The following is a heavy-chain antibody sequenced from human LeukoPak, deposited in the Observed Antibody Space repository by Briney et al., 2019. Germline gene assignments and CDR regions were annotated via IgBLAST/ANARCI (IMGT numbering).Heavy chain of an antibody. CDR2: MNPNSGHT. Sequence: GASVKVSCKASGYTFSNYDINWVRQATGQGLEWMGYMNPNSGHTVYAQKFQGRVTMTRDTSINTAYMELSSLRFDDTAVYYCARVPRESNSHWGQGTLVTVSS. CDR3: ARVPRESNSH. D-gene: IGHD1-1*01. J-gene: IGHJ4*02. CDR1: GYTFSNYD. V-gene: IGHV1-8*01.